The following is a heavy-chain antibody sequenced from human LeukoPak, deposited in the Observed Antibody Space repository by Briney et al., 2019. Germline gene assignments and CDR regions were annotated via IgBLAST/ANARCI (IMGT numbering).Heavy chain of an antibody. D-gene: IGHD2-15*01. CDR1: GGTFSSYA. CDR2: IIPIFGTA. V-gene: IGHV1-69*05. CDR3: ARDPTLRTPWSQFHYYYMDV. J-gene: IGHJ6*03. Sequence: GASVKVSCKASGGTFSSYAISWVRQAPGQGLEWMGGIIPIFGTANYAHTFQGRVTITTDESTSTAYMELSRLRSEDTAVYYCARDPTLRTPWSQFHYYYMDVWGKGTTVTVSS.